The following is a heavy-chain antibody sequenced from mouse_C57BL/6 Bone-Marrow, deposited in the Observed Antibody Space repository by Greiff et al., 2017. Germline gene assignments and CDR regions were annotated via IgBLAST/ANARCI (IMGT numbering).Heavy chain of an antibody. D-gene: IGHD1-1*01. V-gene: IGHV1-55*01. Sequence: QVQLQQPGAELVKPGASVKMSCKASGYTFTSYWITWVKQRPGQGLEWIGDIYPGSGSTNYNEKFKSKATLTVDTSSSTAYMQLSSRTSEDSAVYYCARRYCGSSPLAYWGQGTLVTVSA. CDR2: IYPGSGST. CDR3: ARRYCGSSPLAY. J-gene: IGHJ3*01. CDR1: GYTFTSYW.